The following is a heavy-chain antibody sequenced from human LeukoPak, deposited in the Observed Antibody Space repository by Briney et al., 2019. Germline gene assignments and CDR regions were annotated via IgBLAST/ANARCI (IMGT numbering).Heavy chain of an antibody. J-gene: IGHJ2*01. CDR1: GFTFSSYS. D-gene: IGHD3-22*01. V-gene: IGHV3-21*04. CDR2: ISSSSTYI. CDR3: ARDRNYYDSSGASLWYFDL. Sequence: GGSLRLSCAASGFTFSSYSMNWVRQAPGKGLEWVSSISSSSTYIYYADSVKGRFTISRDNAKNSLYLQLNSLRAEDTAVYYCARDRNYYDSSGASLWYFDLWGRGTLVTVSS.